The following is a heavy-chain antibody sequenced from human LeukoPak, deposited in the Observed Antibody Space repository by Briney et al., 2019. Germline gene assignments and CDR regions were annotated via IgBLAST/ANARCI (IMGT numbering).Heavy chain of an antibody. D-gene: IGHD3-10*01. CDR2: ISYDGSNK. V-gene: IGHV3-30-3*01. Sequence: GGSLRLSCAASGFTFSSHAMHWVRQAPGKGLEWVAVISYDGSNKYYADSVKGRFTISRDNSKNTLYLQMNSLRAEDTAVYYCAREEEGSGSYYKGGSYFDYWGQGTLVTVSS. CDR1: GFTFSSHA. J-gene: IGHJ4*02. CDR3: AREEEGSGSYYKGGSYFDY.